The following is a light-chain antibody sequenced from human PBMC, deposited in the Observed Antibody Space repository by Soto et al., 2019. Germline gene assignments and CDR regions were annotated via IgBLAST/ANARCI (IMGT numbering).Light chain of an antibody. CDR3: QQYCSAPLT. Sequence: EIVLAQSPGTLSLSPGERATLSCRASQSVSSNYVAWYQQKPGQAPRLLIYGASSRATGIPDRFSGSGSGTDFTLTISRLEPEDFAVYYCQQYCSAPLTFGGGTKVEIK. V-gene: IGKV3-20*01. CDR1: QSVSSNY. CDR2: GAS. J-gene: IGKJ4*01.